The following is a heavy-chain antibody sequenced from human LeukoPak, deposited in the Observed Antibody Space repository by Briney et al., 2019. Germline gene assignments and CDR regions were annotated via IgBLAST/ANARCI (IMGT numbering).Heavy chain of an antibody. CDR1: GYTFTGYY. CDR2: INPNSGDT. Sequence: GASVKISCKASGYTFTGYYMHWVRQTPGQGLEWMGRINPNSGDTNFAQTFQGRVTMTRDTSITTAYMELSSLTSDDTAVYFCVRSAEHCNNGVCFTDYYMDVWGKGTTVTVSS. V-gene: IGHV1-2*06. J-gene: IGHJ6*03. D-gene: IGHD2-8*01. CDR3: VRSAEHCNNGVCFTDYYMDV.